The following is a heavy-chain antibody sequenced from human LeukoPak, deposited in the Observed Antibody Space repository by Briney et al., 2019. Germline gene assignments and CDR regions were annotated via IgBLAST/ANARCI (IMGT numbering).Heavy chain of an antibody. Sequence: SETLSLTCTVSGGSVSSGSYYWSWIRQPPGKGLEWIGYIYYSGSTNYNPSLKSRVTISVDTSKNQFSLKLSSVPTADTAVYYCARYVDTSMLRTYYFDFWGQGTLVTVSS. D-gene: IGHD5-18*01. V-gene: IGHV4-61*01. J-gene: IGHJ4*02. CDR2: IYYSGST. CDR3: ARYVDTSMLRTYYFDF. CDR1: GGSVSSGSYY.